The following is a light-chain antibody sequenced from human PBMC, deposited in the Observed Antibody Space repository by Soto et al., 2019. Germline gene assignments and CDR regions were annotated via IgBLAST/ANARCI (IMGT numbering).Light chain of an antibody. V-gene: IGKV1-27*01. Sequence: DIQMTQSPSSLSASVGDRVTITCRASQGISNSLAWYQLKPGKVPKLLIFAASTLQSGVPSRFSGSGSGTELSLTISSLQPEDVATHYCQKYNSAPLFTFGPGTKVDIK. CDR3: QKYNSAPLFT. CDR2: AAS. CDR1: QGISNS. J-gene: IGKJ3*01.